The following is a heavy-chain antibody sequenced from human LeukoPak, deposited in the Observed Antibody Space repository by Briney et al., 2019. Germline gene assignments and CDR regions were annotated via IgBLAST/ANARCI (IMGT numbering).Heavy chain of an antibody. CDR3: ARRRHANNGVDV. CDR2: TYYRFKLNH. V-gene: IGHV6-1*01. Sequence: SQTLSLTCAISGDSVSTTSSIWNWIRQSPSRGLEWLGRTYYRFKLNHDYAGSVKSRITISPDTSANQFSLQLQFVTPEDSAVYYCARRRHANNGVDVWGQGTTVTVSS. CDR1: GDSVSTTSSI. J-gene: IGHJ6*02.